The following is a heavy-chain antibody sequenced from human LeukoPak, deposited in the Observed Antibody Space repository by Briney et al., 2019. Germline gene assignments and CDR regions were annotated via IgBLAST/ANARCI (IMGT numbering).Heavy chain of an antibody. CDR3: ARVQEQVSRSRFGP. V-gene: IGHV1-18*01. CDR1: GYTFTNYG. D-gene: IGHD1-26*01. Sequence: GASVKVSCKASGYTFTNYGIGWVRQAPGQGLEWMGWISGYHGNTNYAQKIQDRVTMTIDTSTSTAYMQLRSLRSDDTAVYYCARVQEQVSRSRFGPWGQGTLVIVSS. J-gene: IGHJ5*02. CDR2: ISGYHGNT.